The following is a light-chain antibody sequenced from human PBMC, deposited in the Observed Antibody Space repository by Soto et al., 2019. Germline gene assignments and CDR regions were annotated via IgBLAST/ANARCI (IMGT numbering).Light chain of an antibody. CDR1: SGHSSYA. CDR3: QPWGTGIHVV. CDR2: LNSDGTH. Sequence: QSVLTQSPSASASLGASVKLTCTLSSGHSSYAIAWHQQQPEKGPRYLMKLNSDGTHSKGDGIPDCFSGSSSGAERYLTISSLQSEDEADYYCQPWGTGIHVVFGGRTTLTVL. J-gene: IGLJ2*01. V-gene: IGLV4-69*02.